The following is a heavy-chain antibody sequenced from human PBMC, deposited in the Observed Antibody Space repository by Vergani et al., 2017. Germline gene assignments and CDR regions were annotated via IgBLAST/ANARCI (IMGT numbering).Heavy chain of an antibody. D-gene: IGHD3-22*01. Sequence: QVSLVESGGGVVQPGRSLTLTCSASGFGFKNFAMHWVRQAPGKGLEWVATISKDGTHDYYEPSVRGRFAVSRDNAKNSLYLQMNSLRAEDTAVYYCARDSPLDNYYDSSGHPPGGYWGQGTLVTVSS. CDR2: ISKDGTHD. CDR1: GFGFKNFA. CDR3: ARDSPLDNYYDSSGHPPGGY. V-gene: IGHV3-30*03. J-gene: IGHJ4*02.